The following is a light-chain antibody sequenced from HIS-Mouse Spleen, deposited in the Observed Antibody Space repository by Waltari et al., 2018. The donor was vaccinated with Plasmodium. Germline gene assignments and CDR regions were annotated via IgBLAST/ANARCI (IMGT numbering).Light chain of an antibody. Sequence: SYELTQPPSVSVSPGQTARITCSGDALPKKYAYWYQQKSGQAPVLVIYEDSKRPSGIPVSFSGSSSGTMATVTISGAQVEDEADYYCYSTDSSGNHRVFGGGTKLTVL. J-gene: IGLJ3*02. CDR2: EDS. CDR1: ALPKKY. V-gene: IGLV3-10*01. CDR3: YSTDSSGNHRV.